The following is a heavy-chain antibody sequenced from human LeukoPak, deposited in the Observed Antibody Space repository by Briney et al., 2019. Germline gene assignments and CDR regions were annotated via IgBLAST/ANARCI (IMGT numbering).Heavy chain of an antibody. CDR3: ARKDSSGYHYFDY. D-gene: IGHD3-22*01. J-gene: IGHJ4*02. Sequence: PGGSLRLSCAASGFTFSNYAMHWVRQAPGKGLEWVAFISYDGSNKYSADSVKGRFTISRDNSKNTLYLQMSSLRAEDTAVYFCARKDSSGYHYFDYWGQGTLVIVSS. CDR2: ISYDGSNK. V-gene: IGHV3-30-3*01. CDR1: GFTFSNYA.